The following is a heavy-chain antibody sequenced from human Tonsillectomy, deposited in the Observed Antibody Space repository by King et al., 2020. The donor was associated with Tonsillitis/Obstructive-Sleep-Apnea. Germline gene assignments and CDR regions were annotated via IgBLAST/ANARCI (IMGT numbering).Heavy chain of an antibody. D-gene: IGHD4-17*01. Sequence: VQLVESGAEAKKPGESLRISCKGSGYSFTNYWISWVRQMPGKGLEWMGRIDPIDSYTNYSPSFQGHVTISADKSISTAYLQWSSLKASDTAMYYCAKQGFGDYGEWDYWGQGTLVTVSS. CDR2: IDPIDSYT. CDR1: GYSFTNYW. CDR3: AKQGFGDYGEWDY. J-gene: IGHJ4*02. V-gene: IGHV5-10-1*01.